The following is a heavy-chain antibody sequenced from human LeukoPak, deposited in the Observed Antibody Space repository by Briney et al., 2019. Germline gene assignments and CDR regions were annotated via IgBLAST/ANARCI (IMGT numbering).Heavy chain of an antibody. D-gene: IGHD3-22*01. CDR1: GDSVSSNSAA. V-gene: IGHV6-1*01. CDR3: ARDRGDGYDSSGYYYGRYYYYGMDV. CDR2: TYYRSKWYN. Sequence: SQTLSLTCDISGDSVSSNSAAWNWIRQSPSRGLEWLGRTYYRSKWYNDYAVSVKSRITINPDTSKNQFSLQLNSVTPEDTAVYYCARDRGDGYDSSGYYYGRYYYYGMDVWGQGTTVTVSS. J-gene: IGHJ6*02.